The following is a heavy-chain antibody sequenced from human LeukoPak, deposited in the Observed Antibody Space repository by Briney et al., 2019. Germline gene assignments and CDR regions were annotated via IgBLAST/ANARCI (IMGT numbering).Heavy chain of an antibody. D-gene: IGHD2-15*01. Sequence: VASVKVSCKASGGTFSSYAISWMRQAPGQGLEWMGRIIPIFGTANYAQKFQGRVTITTDESTSTAYMELSSLRSEDTAVYYCARAVGYCSGGSCGTGFDYWGQGTLVTVSS. J-gene: IGHJ4*02. CDR2: IIPIFGTA. CDR1: GGTFSSYA. CDR3: ARAVGYCSGGSCGTGFDY. V-gene: IGHV1-69*05.